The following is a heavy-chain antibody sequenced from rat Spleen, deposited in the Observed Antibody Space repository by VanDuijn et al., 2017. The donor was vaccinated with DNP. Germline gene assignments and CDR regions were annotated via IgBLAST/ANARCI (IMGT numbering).Heavy chain of an antibody. CDR1: GFTFSNYG. V-gene: IGHV5-29*01. Sequence: EVQLVESGGGPVQPGRSLKLSCAASGFTFSNYGMAWVRQALTKGLEWVAVIIYDGSNTHYRDSVKGRFTISRENAKNTLHLQMDSLRSEDTATYYCARHRTIMPYYYAMDAWGQGASVTVSS. D-gene: IGHD1-12*01. CDR3: ARHRTIMPYYYAMDA. CDR2: IIYDGSNT. J-gene: IGHJ4*01.